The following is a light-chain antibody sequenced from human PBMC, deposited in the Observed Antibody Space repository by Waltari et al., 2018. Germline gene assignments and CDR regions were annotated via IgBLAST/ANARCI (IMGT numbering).Light chain of an antibody. CDR3: QQYYSTPPT. Sequence: DSVMTQSPDSLAVSLGERATINCKSSKSVLYSSNNKNYLAWYQQKPGQPPKLLIYWASTRESGVPDRFSGSGSGTDFTLTISSLQAEDVAVYYCQQYYSTPPTFGQGTKVEIK. CDR1: KSVLYSSNNKNY. CDR2: WAS. V-gene: IGKV4-1*01. J-gene: IGKJ1*01.